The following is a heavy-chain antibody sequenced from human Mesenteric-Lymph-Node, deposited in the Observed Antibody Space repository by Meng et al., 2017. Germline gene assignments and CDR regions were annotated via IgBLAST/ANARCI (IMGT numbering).Heavy chain of an antibody. CDR3: ARASYGSGSPLGESWFDP. CDR2: IYYSGST. CDR1: GYSISSSNW. Sequence: QVQLQGSGPGLVKPSDTLSLTCAVFGYSISSSNWWGWIRQPSGKGLEWIGYIYYSGSTYYNPSLESRVTMSVDTSKNQFSLKLSSVTAADTAVYYCARASYGSGSPLGESWFDPWGQGTLVTVSS. J-gene: IGHJ5*02. D-gene: IGHD3-10*01. V-gene: IGHV4-28*03.